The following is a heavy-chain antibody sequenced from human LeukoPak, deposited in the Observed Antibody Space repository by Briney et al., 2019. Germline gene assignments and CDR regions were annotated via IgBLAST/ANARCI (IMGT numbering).Heavy chain of an antibody. V-gene: IGHV4-38-2*01. CDR3: AIGGYCSSTSCYEGFDP. D-gene: IGHD2-2*01. J-gene: IGHJ5*02. CDR2: IYHSGST. CDR1: GYSISSGYY. Sequence: SETLSLTCAVPGYSISSGYYWGWIRQPPGKGLEWIGSIYHSGSTYYNPSLKSRVTISVDTSKNQFSLKLSSVTAADTAVYYCAIGGYCSSTSCYEGFDPWGQGTLVTVSS.